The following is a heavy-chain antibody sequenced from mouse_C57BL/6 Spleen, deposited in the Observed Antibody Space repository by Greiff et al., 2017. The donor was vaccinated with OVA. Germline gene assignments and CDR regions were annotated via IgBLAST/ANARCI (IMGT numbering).Heavy chain of an antibody. J-gene: IGHJ2*01. CDR3: ARDSQYYGRGFDY. D-gene: IGHD1-1*01. CDR2: IYPGSGST. CDR1: GYTFTSYW. V-gene: IGHV1-55*01. Sequence: QVQLQQPGAELVKPGASVKMSCKASGYTFTSYWITWVKQRPGQGLEWIGDIYPGSGSTNYNEKFKSKATLTVDTSSSTAYMQLSSLTSEDSAVYYCARDSQYYGRGFDYWGQGTTLTVSS.